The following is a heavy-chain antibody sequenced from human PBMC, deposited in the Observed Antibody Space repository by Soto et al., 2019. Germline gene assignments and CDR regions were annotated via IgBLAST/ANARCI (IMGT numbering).Heavy chain of an antibody. CDR3: ARDASIVATIVDYYGMDV. Sequence: GASVKVSCKASGYTFTGYYMHWVRQAPGQGLEWMGWINPNSGGTNYAQKFQGGVTMTRDTSISTAYMELSRLRSDDTAVYYCARDASIVATIVDYYGMDVWGQGTTVTVSS. CDR2: INPNSGGT. D-gene: IGHD5-12*01. V-gene: IGHV1-2*02. J-gene: IGHJ6*02. CDR1: GYTFTGYY.